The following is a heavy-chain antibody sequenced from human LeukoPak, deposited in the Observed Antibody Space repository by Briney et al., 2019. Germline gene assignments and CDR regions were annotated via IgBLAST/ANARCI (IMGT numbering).Heavy chain of an antibody. CDR1: GFTLSSYA. CDR2: ISDTGNT. J-gene: IGHJ4*02. Sequence: PGGSLRFSCSASGFTLSSYAMSWVRQAPGKGLEWVSAISDTGNTYHADSVKGRFTISSDSTKNTLFLQMNRLRPEDAAVYFCARGEHYGDFFDYWGQGTLVTVSS. V-gene: IGHV3-23*01. D-gene: IGHD4-17*01. CDR3: ARGEHYGDFFDY.